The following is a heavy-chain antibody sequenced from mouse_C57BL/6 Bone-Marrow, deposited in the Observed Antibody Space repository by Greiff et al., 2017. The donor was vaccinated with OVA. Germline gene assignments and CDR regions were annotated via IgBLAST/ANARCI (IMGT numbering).Heavy chain of an antibody. V-gene: IGHV14-2*01. CDR3: ARGSFYGSSFYWYFDV. D-gene: IGHD1-1*01. Sequence: EVKLMESGAELVKPGASVKLSCTASGFNIKDYYMHWVKQRTEQGLEWIGRIDPEDGETKYAPKFQGKATITADTSSNTAYLQLSSLTSEDTAVYYCARGSFYGSSFYWYFDVWGTGTTVTVSS. J-gene: IGHJ1*03. CDR2: IDPEDGET. CDR1: GFNIKDYY.